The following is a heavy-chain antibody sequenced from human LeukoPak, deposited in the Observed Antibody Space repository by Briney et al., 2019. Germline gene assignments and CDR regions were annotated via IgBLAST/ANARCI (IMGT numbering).Heavy chain of an antibody. J-gene: IGHJ3*02. V-gene: IGHV4-4*07. CDR1: GGSISSYY. D-gene: IGHD5-12*01. Sequence: SETLSLTCTVCGGSISSYYWSWIRQPAGKGLEWIGRIYTSGSTNYNPSLKSRVTMSVDTSKNQFSLKLSSVTAADTAVYYCARGVATTQFGGAFDIWGQGTMVTVSS. CDR2: IYTSGST. CDR3: ARGVATTQFGGAFDI.